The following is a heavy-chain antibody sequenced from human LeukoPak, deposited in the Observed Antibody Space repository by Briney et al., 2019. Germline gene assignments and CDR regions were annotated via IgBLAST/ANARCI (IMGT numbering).Heavy chain of an antibody. Sequence: GASVKVSCRASGYTFTGYHIHWVRQAPGQGLEWMGWINPNSGGTKYVQKFQGRVTMTRDTSISTAYMELSRLRSDDTAVYYCASGSLASYFDHWGQGTLVTVSS. CDR3: ASGSLASYFDH. V-gene: IGHV1-2*02. CDR1: GYTFTGYH. J-gene: IGHJ4*02. CDR2: INPNSGGT. D-gene: IGHD3-16*01.